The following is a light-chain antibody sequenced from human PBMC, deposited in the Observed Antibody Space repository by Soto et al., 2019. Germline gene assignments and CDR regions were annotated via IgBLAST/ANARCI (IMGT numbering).Light chain of an antibody. J-gene: IGKJ2*01. Sequence: DIQMTQSPSSLSASVGDRITITCRASQSISTYLNWYQHKPGKAPKLLIFAPSTLQTGVPSRFSGSGSGTDLTLTISSLQPEDFATYYCQQTFSSPYTFAQGTKLEI. V-gene: IGKV1-39*01. CDR1: QSISTY. CDR2: APS. CDR3: QQTFSSPYT.